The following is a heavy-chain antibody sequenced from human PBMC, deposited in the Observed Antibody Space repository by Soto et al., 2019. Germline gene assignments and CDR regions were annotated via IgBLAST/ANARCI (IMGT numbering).Heavy chain of an antibody. CDR2: IKQDGSEK. CDR3: ARDGVGVWYYYYYMDV. Sequence: PGGSLRLSCAASGFTFSSYWMSWVRQAPGKGLEWVANIKQDGSEKYYVDSVKGRFTISRDNAKNSLYLQMNSLRAEDTAVYYCARDGVGVWYYYYYMDVWGKGTTVTVSS. V-gene: IGHV3-7*01. J-gene: IGHJ6*03. CDR1: GFTFSSYW.